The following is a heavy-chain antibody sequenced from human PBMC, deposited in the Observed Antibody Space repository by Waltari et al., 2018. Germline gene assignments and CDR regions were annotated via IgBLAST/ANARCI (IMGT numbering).Heavy chain of an antibody. D-gene: IGHD4-17*01. CDR3: AKDKYGDYVIDY. CDR2: IGGSGGST. J-gene: IGHJ4*02. Sequence: EVQLLESGGGLVQPGGSLRLSCTASGFTFSSYAMSWVRQAPGKGLEWVSAIGGSGGSTYYADSVKGRFTISRDNSKNTLYLQMNSLSAEDTAVYYCAKDKYGDYVIDYWGQGTLVTVSS. CDR1: GFTFSSYA. V-gene: IGHV3-23*01.